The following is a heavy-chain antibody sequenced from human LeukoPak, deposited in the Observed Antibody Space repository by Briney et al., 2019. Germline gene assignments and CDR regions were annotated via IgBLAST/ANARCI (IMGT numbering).Heavy chain of an antibody. Sequence: SETLSLTCTVSGGSMNSYFWSWVRQSPGKGLEWMGYIYYTGIANYNPSLKSRVTISLDTSKSQFSLKLNSVTAADTAVYFCARDHITMVRGVLPPSFGMDVWGKGTAVTVSS. D-gene: IGHD3-10*01. CDR1: GGSMNSYF. CDR2: IYYTGIA. J-gene: IGHJ6*04. CDR3: ARDHITMVRGVLPPSFGMDV. V-gene: IGHV4-59*01.